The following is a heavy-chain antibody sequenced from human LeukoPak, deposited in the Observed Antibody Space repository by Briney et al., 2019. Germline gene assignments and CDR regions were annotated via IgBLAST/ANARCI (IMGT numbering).Heavy chain of an antibody. D-gene: IGHD2/OR15-2a*01. CDR2: ISGSGGTT. Sequence: GGSLRLSCAASGFTFNSYAMNWVRQAPGKGLEWVSGISGSGGTTYYADSVKGRFTISRDNSKNTLYLQMNNLRAEDTAVYYCAKTIGPPYYFDYWGQGTLVTVSS. V-gene: IGHV3-23*01. CDR3: AKTIGPPYYFDY. J-gene: IGHJ4*02. CDR1: GFTFNSYA.